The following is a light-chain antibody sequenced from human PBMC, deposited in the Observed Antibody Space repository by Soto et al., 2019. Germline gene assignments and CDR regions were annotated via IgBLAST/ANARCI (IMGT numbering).Light chain of an antibody. J-gene: IGKJ4*01. Sequence: EIVMTQSPATVSVSPGERVTLFCRASQSASSHLAWYQQKPGQAPRLLISAASTRATGIPARFSGSGSGTEFILTISSLQPEDFAVYYCQQYNLWPLTFGGGTKVEIK. V-gene: IGKV3-15*01. CDR1: QSASSH. CDR2: AAS. CDR3: QQYNLWPLT.